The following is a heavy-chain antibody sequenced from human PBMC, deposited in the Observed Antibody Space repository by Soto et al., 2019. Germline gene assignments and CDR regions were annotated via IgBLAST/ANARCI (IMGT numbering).Heavy chain of an antibody. J-gene: IGHJ4*02. Sequence: QVHLVQSGAEVKKPGASVKVSCKGSGYGFTTYGITWVRQAPGQGLEWMAWISAHNGNTDYAQNLQGRVTVNRETSTSIAYMELRSLRSDDTAVYYCARGRYWDYWGQGALVSVSS. CDR2: ISAHNGNT. V-gene: IGHV1-18*01. D-gene: IGHD2-8*02. CDR1: GYGFTTYG. CDR3: ARGRYWDY.